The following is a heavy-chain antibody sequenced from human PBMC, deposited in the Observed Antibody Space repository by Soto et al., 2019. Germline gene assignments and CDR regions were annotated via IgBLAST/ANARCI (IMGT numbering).Heavy chain of an antibody. CDR2: ISYDGTNK. CDR3: ARDPKTSGGQHWAFNYFDS. Sequence: PGGSRRRSWAASGFSFSMSRMHWVRQAPGKGPGWVALISYDGTNKFYADSVKGRFTISRDNSKSTLYLQVDSLRPEDAAVYYCARDPKTSGGQHWAFNYFDSWGQGTLVTVS. D-gene: IGHD7-27*01. V-gene: IGHV3-30-3*01. CDR1: GFSFSMSR. J-gene: IGHJ4*02.